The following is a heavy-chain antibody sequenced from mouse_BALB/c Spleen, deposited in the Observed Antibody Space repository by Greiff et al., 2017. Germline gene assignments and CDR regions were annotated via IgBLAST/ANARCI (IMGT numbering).Heavy chain of an antibody. Sequence: QVTLKVSGPGILQPSQTLSLTCSFSGFSLSTSGMGVSWIRQPSGKGLEWLAHIYWDDDKRYNPSLKSRLTISKDTSRNQVFLKITSVDTADTATYYCARRAYYYGSSYEGDAMDYWGQGTSVTVSS. V-gene: IGHV8-12*01. J-gene: IGHJ4*01. CDR1: GFSLSTSGMG. D-gene: IGHD1-1*01. CDR2: IYWDDDK. CDR3: ARRAYYYGSSYEGDAMDY.